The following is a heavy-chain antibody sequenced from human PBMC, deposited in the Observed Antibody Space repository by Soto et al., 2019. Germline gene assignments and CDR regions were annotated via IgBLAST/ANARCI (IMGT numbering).Heavy chain of an antibody. J-gene: IGHJ1*01. Sequence: QVQLVQSGAEVKKPGASVKVSCKASGYTFTSYAMHWVRQAPGQRLEWMGWINAGNGNTKYSQKFQGRVTITRDTSASTAYMELSSLRSEDTAVYYCARDFSGSYGDWYFQHWGQGTLVTVSS. CDR3: ARDFSGSYGDWYFQH. CDR2: INAGNGNT. CDR1: GYTFTSYA. D-gene: IGHD1-26*01. V-gene: IGHV1-3*01.